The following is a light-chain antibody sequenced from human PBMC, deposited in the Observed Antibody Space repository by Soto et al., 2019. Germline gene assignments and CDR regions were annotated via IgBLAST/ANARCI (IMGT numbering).Light chain of an antibody. CDR1: QGIRY. J-gene: IGKJ2*01. CDR2: ATS. Sequence: DIQMTQSPFSLSASVGDRVTITCRASQGIRYLGWFQQKPGGAPKRLIYATSTLEGGVPSRFSGSGSGTEFTLTISSLQTEDFATYFCLQHNTYPYTFGQGTKLDIK. CDR3: LQHNTYPYT. V-gene: IGKV1-17*01.